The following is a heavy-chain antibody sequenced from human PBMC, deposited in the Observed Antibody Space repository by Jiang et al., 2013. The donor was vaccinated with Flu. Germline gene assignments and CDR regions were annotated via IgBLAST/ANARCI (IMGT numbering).Heavy chain of an antibody. CDR3: ARQNELLSISGVINRYFDI. CDR2: ISPRDSDT. J-gene: IGHJ2*01. V-gene: IGHV5-51*01. Sequence: GLEWIGTISPRDSDTRYSPSFQGQVTMSVDKSINTAYLQWGSLQAADTAVYYCARQNELLSISGVINRYFDIWGRGTLVRVSS. D-gene: IGHD3-3*01.